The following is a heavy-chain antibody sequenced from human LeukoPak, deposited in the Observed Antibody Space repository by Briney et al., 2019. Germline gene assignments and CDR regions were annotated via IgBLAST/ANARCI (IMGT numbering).Heavy chain of an antibody. V-gene: IGHV1-2*02. D-gene: IGHD6-6*01. CDR3: GRKSAARKTSEFDY. CDR2: IHPNSGGT. J-gene: IGHJ4*02. Sequence: ASVKVSCKASGYTFTDYYMNWVRQAPGQGLEWMGWIHPNSGGTDYAQKFQGRVTMTRDTSISTAYMELSRLTFDDTAVYYCGRKSAARKTSEFDYWGQGTLVTVSS. CDR1: GYTFTDYY.